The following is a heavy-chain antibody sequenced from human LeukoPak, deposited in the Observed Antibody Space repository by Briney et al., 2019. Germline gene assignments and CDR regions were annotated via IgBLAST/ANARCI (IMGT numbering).Heavy chain of an antibody. V-gene: IGHV1-46*01. CDR2: INPSGGST. J-gene: IGHJ3*02. CDR3: ARDRPHDYGDYVYAFDI. CDR1: GYTFTSYY. Sequence: ASVNVSCKASGYTFTSYYMHWVRQAPGQGLEWMGIINPSGGSTSYAQKFQGRVTMTRDTSTSTVYMELSSLRSDDTAVYYCARDRPHDYGDYVYAFDIWGQGTMVTVSS. D-gene: IGHD4-17*01.